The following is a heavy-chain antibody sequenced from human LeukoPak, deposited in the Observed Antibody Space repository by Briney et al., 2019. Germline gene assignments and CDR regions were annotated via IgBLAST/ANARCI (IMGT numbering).Heavy chain of an antibody. V-gene: IGHV1-69*06. Sequence: SVKVSCKASGGTFSSYAISWVRQAPGQGLEWMGGIMPIFGTANYAQKFQGRVTITADKSTSTAYMELSSLRSEDTAVYYCARGLSYDILTGLPNWFDPWGQGTLVTVSS. J-gene: IGHJ5*02. CDR1: GGTFSSYA. CDR3: ARGLSYDILTGLPNWFDP. CDR2: IMPIFGTA. D-gene: IGHD3-9*01.